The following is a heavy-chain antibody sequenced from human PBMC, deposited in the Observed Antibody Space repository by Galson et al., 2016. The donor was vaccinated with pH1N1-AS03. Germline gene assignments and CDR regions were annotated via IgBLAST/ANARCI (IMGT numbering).Heavy chain of an antibody. J-gene: IGHJ6*02. V-gene: IGHV1-69*13. D-gene: IGHD3-16*01. CDR3: AREGVLSDRAFNYYGMDV. CDR2: IIPIFGTA. Sequence: SVKVSCKASGGTFSSYVISWVRQAPGQGLEWMGEIIPIFGTANYAQRFQGRVTITADESTSTAYMEVSSLRSEDTAVYYCAREGVLSDRAFNYYGMDVWGQGTTVSVSS. CDR1: GGTFSSYV.